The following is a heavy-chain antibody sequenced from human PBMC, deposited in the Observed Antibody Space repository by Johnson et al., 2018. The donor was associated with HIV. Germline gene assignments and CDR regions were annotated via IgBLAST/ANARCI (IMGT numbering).Heavy chain of an antibody. CDR2: IKQDGSEK. CDR3: AKDWRRSSTWLRPDAFDI. D-gene: IGHD6-13*01. V-gene: IGHV3-7*03. Sequence: EVQLVESGGGVVQPGRSLRLSCAASGFTFSSYAMHWVRQAPGKGLEWVANIKQDGSEKYYVDSVKGRFTISRDNAKNSLYLQMNSLRAEDTAVYYCAKDWRRSSTWLRPDAFDIWGQGTMVTVSS. J-gene: IGHJ3*02. CDR1: GFTFSSYA.